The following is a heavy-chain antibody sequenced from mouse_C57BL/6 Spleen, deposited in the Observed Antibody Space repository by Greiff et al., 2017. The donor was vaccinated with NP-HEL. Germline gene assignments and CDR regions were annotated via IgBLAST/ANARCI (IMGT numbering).Heavy chain of an antibody. CDR1: GFSLTSYG. CDR2: IWSDGST. D-gene: IGHD2-3*01. Sequence: VKLVESGPGLVAPSQSLSITCTVSGFSLTSYGVHWVRPPPGKGLEWLVVIWSDGSTTYNSALKSRPSISKDNSKSQVFLKMNSLQTDDTAMYYCARQGYYLYSAMDYWGQGTSVTVSS. J-gene: IGHJ4*01. V-gene: IGHV2-6-1*01. CDR3: ARQGYYLYSAMDY.